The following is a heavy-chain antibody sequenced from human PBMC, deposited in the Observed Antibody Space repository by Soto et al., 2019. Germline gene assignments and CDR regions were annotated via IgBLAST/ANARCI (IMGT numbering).Heavy chain of an antibody. Sequence: QVQLQESGPGLVKPSQTLSLTCTVSGGSISSGDYYWSWIRQPPGKGLEWIGYIYYSGSTYYNPSLKSRVTISVXXSXNXXSLKLSSVTAADTAVYYCATEAAAGRIYYYYGMDVWGQGTTVTVSS. J-gene: IGHJ6*02. V-gene: IGHV4-30-4*01. CDR3: ATEAAAGRIYYYYGMDV. CDR1: GGSISSGDYY. D-gene: IGHD6-13*01. CDR2: IYYSGST.